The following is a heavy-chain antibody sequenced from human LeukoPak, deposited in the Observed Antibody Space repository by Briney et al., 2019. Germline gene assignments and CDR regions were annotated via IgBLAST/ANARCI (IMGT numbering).Heavy chain of an antibody. CDR1: GGSISSSDYF. D-gene: IGHD3-16*01. V-gene: IGHV4-39*01. J-gene: IGHJ5*02. CDR3: ARVNLQGVPSP. CDR2: IYYSGTT. Sequence: SETLSLTCTVSGGSISSSDYFWGWIRQPPGKGLEWIASIYYSGTTHYNPSHQSRVTMSVDTSKNQFSLNLSSVTAADTAVYYCARVNLQGVPSPWGQGILVTVSS.